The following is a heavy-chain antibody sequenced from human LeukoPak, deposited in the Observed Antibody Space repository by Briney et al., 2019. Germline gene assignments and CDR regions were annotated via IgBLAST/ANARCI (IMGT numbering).Heavy chain of an antibody. V-gene: IGHV3-30*18. Sequence: VGSLRLSCAASGFTFSSYGMHWVRQAPGKGLEWVAVISYDGSNKYYADSVKGRFTISRDNSKNTLYLQMNSLRAEDTAVYYCAKEPSAAAGDYWGQGTLVTVSS. CDR2: ISYDGSNK. J-gene: IGHJ4*02. CDR3: AKEPSAAAGDY. D-gene: IGHD6-13*01. CDR1: GFTFSSYG.